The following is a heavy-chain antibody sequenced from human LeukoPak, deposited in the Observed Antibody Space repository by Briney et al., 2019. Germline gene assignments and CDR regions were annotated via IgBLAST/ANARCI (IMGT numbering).Heavy chain of an antibody. CDR1: GGSISSSYW. CDR3: ARVGLSYSGSYYDWFDP. V-gene: IGHV4-4*02. CDR2: VYHSGST. D-gene: IGHD1-26*01. Sequence: SGTLSLTCAVSGGSISSSYWWSWVRQPPGKGLEWIGEVYHSGSTNYYPSLKSRVTISIEKSKNQFSLKLSSVTAADTAVYYCARVGLSYSGSYYDWFDPWGQGTLVTVSS. J-gene: IGHJ5*02.